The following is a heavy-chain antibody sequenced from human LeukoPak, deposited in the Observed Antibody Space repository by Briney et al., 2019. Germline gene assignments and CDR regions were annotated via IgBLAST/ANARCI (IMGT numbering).Heavy chain of an antibody. CDR1: GLTFSNYA. J-gene: IGHJ4*02. V-gene: IGHV3-23*01. CDR3: VKEGGDSATYSYFDY. CDR2: ITDSGRKT. D-gene: IGHD1-26*01. Sequence: GGSLRLSCAASGLTFSNYAMNWVRQASGRGLEWVSGITDSGRKTYYADSVKGRFSISRDNSKNTLYLQMNGLRAEDTAVYYCVKEGGDSATYSYFDYWGQGTLVTVSS.